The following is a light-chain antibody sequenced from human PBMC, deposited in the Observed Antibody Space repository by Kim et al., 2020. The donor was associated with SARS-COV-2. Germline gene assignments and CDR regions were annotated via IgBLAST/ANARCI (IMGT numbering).Light chain of an antibody. CDR2: DAS. J-gene: IGKJ3*01. CDR1: QGISSA. Sequence: GDRVTITCRASQGISSALAWYQQKPGKAPKLLIYDASSLESGVPSRFSGSGSGTDFTLTISSLQPEDFATYYCQQFNNNPFTFGPGTKVDIK. CDR3: QQFNNNPFT. V-gene: IGKV1D-13*01.